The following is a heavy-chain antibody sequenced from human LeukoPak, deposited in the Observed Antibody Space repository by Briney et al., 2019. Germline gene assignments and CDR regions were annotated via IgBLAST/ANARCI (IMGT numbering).Heavy chain of an antibody. J-gene: IGHJ4*02. Sequence: GASVKVSCKASGYTFTSYGISWVRQAPGQGLEWMGWISAYNGNTNYAQKLQGRVTMTTDTSTSTAYMELRSLRSDDTAVYYCARWERYFDLDQYYFDYWGQGTLVTVSS. CDR1: GYTFTSYG. V-gene: IGHV1-18*01. CDR2: ISAYNGNT. CDR3: ARWERYFDLDQYYFDY. D-gene: IGHD3-9*01.